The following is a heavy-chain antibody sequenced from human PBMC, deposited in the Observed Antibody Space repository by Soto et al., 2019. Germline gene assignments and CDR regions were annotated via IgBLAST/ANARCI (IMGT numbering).Heavy chain of an antibody. Sequence: GGSLRLSCAASGFSFSTYAMSWVRQAPGRGLEWVSGISGSGGTTYYADSVKGRFTISRDNSKNTLYLQVNSLRAEDTAVYYCAKDQAAAGTISRYFQHWGQGTLVTVSS. CDR3: AKDQAAAGTISRYFQH. J-gene: IGHJ1*01. CDR2: ISGSGGTT. D-gene: IGHD6-13*01. V-gene: IGHV3-23*01. CDR1: GFSFSTYA.